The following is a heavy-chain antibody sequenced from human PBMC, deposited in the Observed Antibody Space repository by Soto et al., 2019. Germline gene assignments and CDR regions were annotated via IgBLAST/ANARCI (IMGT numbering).Heavy chain of an antibody. CDR3: ARESGYYDSSGYYVDAFDI. J-gene: IGHJ3*02. CDR1: GGSISSYY. V-gene: IGHV4-59*01. CDR2: IYYSGST. Sequence: SETLSLTCTVSGGSISSYYWSWIRQPPGKGLEWIGYIYYSGSTNYNPSLKSRVTISVDTSKNQFSLKLSSVTAADTAVYYCARESGYYDSSGYYVDAFDIWGQGAMVTVSS. D-gene: IGHD3-22*01.